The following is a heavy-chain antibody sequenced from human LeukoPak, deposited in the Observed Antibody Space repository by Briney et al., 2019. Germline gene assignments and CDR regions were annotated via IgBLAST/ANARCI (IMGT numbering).Heavy chain of an antibody. CDR2: MNPNNGDS. Sequence: ASVKVSCTASGYTFTNYHINWVRQATGQGLEWMGWMNPNNGDSGYAQKFQGRVTITRDTSISTSYMELRSLRSDDPAVYFCARTTSFTASGYDYWGQGTLVTVSS. D-gene: IGHD6-25*01. J-gene: IGHJ4*02. CDR1: GYTFTNYH. CDR3: ARTTSFTASGYDY. V-gene: IGHV1-8*03.